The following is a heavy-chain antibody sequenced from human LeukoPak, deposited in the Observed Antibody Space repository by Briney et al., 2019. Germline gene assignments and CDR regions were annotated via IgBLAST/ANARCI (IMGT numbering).Heavy chain of an antibody. CDR3: DRIGLGRYAYNSFDF. CDR1: GFTFSNYD. Sequence: GGSLRLSCTASGFTFSNYDMTWVRQAPGKGLEWVSSISATTIYTFSADSVRGRFTISRDNVENSLYLQMNNLRGEDTGVYFCDRIGLGRYAYNSFDFWGQGTLVTVSS. V-gene: IGHV3-21*01. D-gene: IGHD5-24*01. CDR2: ISATTIYT. J-gene: IGHJ4*02.